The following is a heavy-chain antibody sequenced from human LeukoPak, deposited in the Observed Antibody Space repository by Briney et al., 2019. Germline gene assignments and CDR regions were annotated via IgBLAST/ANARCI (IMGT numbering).Heavy chain of an antibody. D-gene: IGHD6-6*01. CDR1: GGSFSGYY. CDR3: AGGEVAASFDY. Sequence: PSETLSLTCAVYGGSFSGYYWSWIRQPPGKGLEWIGEINHSGSTNYNPSLKSRVTISVDTSKNQFSLKLSSVTAADTAVYYCAGGEVAASFDYWGQGTLVTVSS. V-gene: IGHV4-34*01. J-gene: IGHJ4*02. CDR2: INHSGST.